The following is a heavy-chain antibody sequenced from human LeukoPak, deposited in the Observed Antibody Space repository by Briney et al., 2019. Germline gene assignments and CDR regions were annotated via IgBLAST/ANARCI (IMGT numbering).Heavy chain of an antibody. V-gene: IGHV3-30*02. Sequence: GGSLRLSCVASGFTFSSNGMHWVRQAPGKGLEWVTFIQYDGSKKYYADSVKGRFTISRDNSKNTLYLEMNSLRAEDTAVYYCAKDSGSYSGAYYYYYMDVWGKGTTVTISS. D-gene: IGHD1-26*01. J-gene: IGHJ6*03. CDR3: AKDSGSYSGAYYYYYMDV. CDR2: IQYDGSKK. CDR1: GFTFSSNG.